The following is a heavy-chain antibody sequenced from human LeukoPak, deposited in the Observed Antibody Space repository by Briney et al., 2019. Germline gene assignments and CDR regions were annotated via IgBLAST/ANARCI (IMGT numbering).Heavy chain of an antibody. CDR1: GFSLGTSGVG. J-gene: IGHJ4*02. CDR2: IYWDDDK. V-gene: IGHV2-5*02. D-gene: IGHD3-16*02. Sequence: SGPTLLNPTPTLTLTCTFSGFSLGTSGVGVGWIRQPPGKALEWISLIYWDDDKSYSPSLKSRENITQENTKRQVVLTMTNMDPVDTATYYCAHSSYDYVWGSYRLLRFDYWGQGTLVTVSS. CDR3: AHSSYDYVWGSYRLLRFDY.